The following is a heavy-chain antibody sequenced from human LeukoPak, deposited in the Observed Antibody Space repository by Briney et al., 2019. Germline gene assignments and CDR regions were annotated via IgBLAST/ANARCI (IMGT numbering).Heavy chain of an antibody. CDR1: GYSFTSYW. Sequence: GESLKISCKGSGYSFTSYWIGWVRQMPGKGLEWMGIIYPGDSDTRYSPSFQGQVTISADKSISTAYLQLSSLKASDTAMYYCARSDGIQLSDFDYWGQGTLVTVSS. CDR2: IYPGDSDT. J-gene: IGHJ4*02. V-gene: IGHV5-51*01. D-gene: IGHD5-18*01. CDR3: ARSDGIQLSDFDY.